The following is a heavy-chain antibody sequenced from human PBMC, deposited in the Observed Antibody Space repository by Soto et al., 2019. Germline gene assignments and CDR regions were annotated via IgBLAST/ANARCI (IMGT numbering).Heavy chain of an antibody. J-gene: IGHJ5*02. CDR2: IKQDGSEK. D-gene: IGHD5-18*01. V-gene: IGHV3-7*05. CDR3: ARDLSDTAMVTDWFDP. Sequence: PGGSLRLSCAASGFTFSSYWMSWVRQAPGKGLEWVANIKQDGSEKYYVDSVKGRFTISRDNAKNSLYLQMNSLRAEDTAVYYCARDLSDTAMVTDWFDPWGQGTLVTSPQ. CDR1: GFTFSSYW.